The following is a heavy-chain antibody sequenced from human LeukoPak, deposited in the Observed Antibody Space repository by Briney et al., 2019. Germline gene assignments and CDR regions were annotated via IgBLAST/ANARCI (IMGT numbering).Heavy chain of an antibody. CDR2: INPNSGGT. D-gene: IGHD3-22*01. V-gene: IGHV1-2*02. CDR3: ARASSVVMGYYYYYMDV. CDR1: GYTFTGYY. J-gene: IGHJ6*03. Sequence: GASVKVSCKASGYTFTGYYMHWVRQAPGQGLEWMGWINPNSGGTNYAQKFQGRVTMTRDTSTSTVYMELSSLRSEDTAVYYCARASSVVMGYYYYYMDVWGKGTTVTISS.